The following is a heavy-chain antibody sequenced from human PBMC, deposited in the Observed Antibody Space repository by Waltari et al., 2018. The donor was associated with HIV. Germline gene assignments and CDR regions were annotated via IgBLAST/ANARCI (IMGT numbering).Heavy chain of an antibody. D-gene: IGHD6-25*01. CDR3: GREARGGGGQVLRPRYFEY. Sequence: ELQLVESGGGLVQPGGSLRLSCAASGFSFSPIAMNWVRQAPGKGVEWISYKGCDSDHVVYANCGQGRFNNHRENAKRLLLLHMNGLSPDDTAVYYGGREARGGGGQVLRPRYFEYWGQGTLVTVSS. CDR1: GFSFSPIA. CDR2: KGCDSDHV. V-gene: IGHV3-48*03. J-gene: IGHJ4*02.